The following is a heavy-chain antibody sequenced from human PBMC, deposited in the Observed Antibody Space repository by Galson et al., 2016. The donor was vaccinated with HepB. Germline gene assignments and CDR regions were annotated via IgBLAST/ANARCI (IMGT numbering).Heavy chain of an antibody. CDR1: EYSFTNYW. CDR2: IYPGDSDT. V-gene: IGHV5-51*01. D-gene: IGHD1-26*01. CDR3: ARHPAEAESVGPYFDC. J-gene: IGHJ4*02. Sequence: QSGAEVKKPGESLRISCQASEYSFTNYWIGWVRQRPGKGMEWMGIIYPGDSDTRYSPSFQGQVTISADKSINTAYLQWSSLRASDTAIYYCARHPAEAESVGPYFDCWGQGTLVTVSS.